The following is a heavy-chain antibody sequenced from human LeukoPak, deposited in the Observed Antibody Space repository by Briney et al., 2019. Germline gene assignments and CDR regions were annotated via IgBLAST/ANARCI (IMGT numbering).Heavy chain of an antibody. D-gene: IGHD6-19*01. V-gene: IGHV1-2*02. Sequence: GASVKVSCKASGHTFTGYYMHWVRQAPGQGLDWMGWINPNSGGTNYAQKFQGRVTMTRDTSISTAYMELSRLISDDTAVYYCARASSGRFDYWGQGTLVIVSS. CDR1: GHTFTGYY. CDR3: ARASSGRFDY. J-gene: IGHJ4*02. CDR2: INPNSGGT.